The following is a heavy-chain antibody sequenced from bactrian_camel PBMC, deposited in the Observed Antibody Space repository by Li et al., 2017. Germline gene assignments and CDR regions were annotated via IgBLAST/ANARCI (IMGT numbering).Heavy chain of an antibody. CDR1: GYTYNRNC. V-gene: IGHV3S1*01. Sequence: HVQLVESGGGSAQAGGSLRLSCAASGYTYNRNCMAWFRQAPGKEREGVARIATGSGNTYYADSVKGRFTISQDNAKNTVYLQMNSLKPEDTAMYYCAASGPYCYTKLSVRDFTYWGQGTQVTVS. D-gene: IGHD2*01. CDR3: AASGPYCYTKLSVRDFTY. J-gene: IGHJ6*01. CDR2: IATGSGNT.